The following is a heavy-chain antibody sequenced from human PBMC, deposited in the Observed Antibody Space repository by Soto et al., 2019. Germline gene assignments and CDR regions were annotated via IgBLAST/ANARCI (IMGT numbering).Heavy chain of an antibody. CDR2: IYYGGST. V-gene: IGHV4-30-4*01. Sequence: PSETLSLTCTVSGDSVSSVGFYGAWLRRPPGKGLEWIGYIYYGGSTYYRPSRESRMPMSLYTTRNHYSLRLTSVTAADTAVYFGAIAPVGLDTISYFDYWGQGKLVAISS. J-gene: IGHJ4*02. CDR1: GDSVSSVGFY. CDR3: AIAPVGLDTISYFDY. D-gene: IGHD3-3*01.